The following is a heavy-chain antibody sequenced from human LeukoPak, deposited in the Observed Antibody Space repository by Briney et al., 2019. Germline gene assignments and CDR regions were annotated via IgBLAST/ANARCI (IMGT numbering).Heavy chain of an antibody. J-gene: IGHJ4*02. CDR3: ARKENVYYYFDY. V-gene: IGHV1-69*13. CDR2: IIPIFGTA. D-gene: IGHD3-10*01. CDR1: GGTFSSYA. Sequence: SVKVSCKASGGTFSSYAISWVRQAPGQGLEWMGGIIPIFGTANYAQKFQGRVTITADESTSTAYMELSSLRSEDTAVYYCARKENVYYYFDYWGQGTLVTVSS.